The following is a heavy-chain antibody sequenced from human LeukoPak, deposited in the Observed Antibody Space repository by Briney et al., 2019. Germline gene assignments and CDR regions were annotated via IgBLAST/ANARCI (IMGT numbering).Heavy chain of an antibody. J-gene: IGHJ4*02. Sequence: SETLSLTCAVYGGSFSGYYWSWIRQPPGKGLEWIGEINHSGSTDYNPSLKSRVTISVDTSKNQFSLKLSSVTAADTAVYYCAGLPDYGDYWGQGTLVTVSS. CDR2: INHSGST. CDR1: GGSFSGYY. CDR3: AGLPDYGDY. V-gene: IGHV4-34*01.